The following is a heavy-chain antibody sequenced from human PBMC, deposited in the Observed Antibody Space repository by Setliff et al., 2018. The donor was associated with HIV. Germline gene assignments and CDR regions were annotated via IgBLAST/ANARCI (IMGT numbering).Heavy chain of an antibody. CDR3: ATTRPISTGYPGFFDS. D-gene: IGHD3-9*01. Sequence: PSETLSLPCTVSGGSFSTSTYYCGWLRQPPGKGREYIGTLSYRGTTHYNPSLKSRLPLSIDSSKTPFSLNLHFVTATDSAMYYCATTRPISTGYPGFFDSWGQGIVVPVSS. CDR1: GGSFSTSTYY. CDR2: LSYRGTT. J-gene: IGHJ4*02. V-gene: IGHV4-39*01.